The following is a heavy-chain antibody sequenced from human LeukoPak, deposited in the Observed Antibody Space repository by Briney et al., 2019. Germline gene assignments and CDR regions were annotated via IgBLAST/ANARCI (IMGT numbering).Heavy chain of an antibody. V-gene: IGHV4-59*08. Sequence: PSETLSLTCTVSGGSISSYYWSWIRQPPGKGLEWIGYIYYSGSTNYNPSLKSRVTISVDTSKNQFSLKLSSVTAADTAVYYCARRSTVTTGGSYWYFDLWGRGTLVTVSS. J-gene: IGHJ2*01. CDR1: GGSISSYY. CDR2: IYYSGST. CDR3: ARRSTVTTGGSYWYFDL. D-gene: IGHD4-17*01.